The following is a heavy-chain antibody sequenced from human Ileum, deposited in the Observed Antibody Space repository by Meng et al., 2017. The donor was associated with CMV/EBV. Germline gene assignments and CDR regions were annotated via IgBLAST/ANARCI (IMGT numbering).Heavy chain of an antibody. V-gene: IGHV4-39*07. Sequence: CTVSGGSIISSSYYWGWIRQPPGKGLEWIGSIYYSGRTYYNPSLKSRVTISVDTSKNQFSLKLSSVTAADTAVYYCARGADTAMVIVYWGQGTLVTVSS. J-gene: IGHJ4*02. CDR2: IYYSGRT. CDR1: GGSIISSSYY. D-gene: IGHD5-18*01. CDR3: ARGADTAMVIVY.